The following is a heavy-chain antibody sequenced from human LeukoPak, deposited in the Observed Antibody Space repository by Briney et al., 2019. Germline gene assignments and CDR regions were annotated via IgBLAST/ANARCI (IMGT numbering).Heavy chain of an antibody. CDR3: ATTEDY. CDR1: GFTFSGYA. Sequence: HPGGSLRLSCAASGFTFSGYAMHWVRQAPGKGLEWVAVISYDGANKYYADSVKGRFTISRDNSKNTLYLQMNNLISDDTAVYYCATTEDYWGQGNLVTVSS. D-gene: IGHD2-21*02. V-gene: IGHV3-30-3*01. J-gene: IGHJ4*02. CDR2: ISYDGANK.